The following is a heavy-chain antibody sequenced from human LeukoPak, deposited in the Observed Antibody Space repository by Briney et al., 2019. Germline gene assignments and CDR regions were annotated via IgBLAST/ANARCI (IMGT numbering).Heavy chain of an antibody. CDR2: NSFDGSNT. V-gene: IGHV3-30*18. CDR3: AKAHTSSGYFSYFHY. CDR1: GFTFSSYG. Sequence: PGRSLRLFCAASGFTFSSYGMHWVRQAPGKGLEWVAVNSFDGSNTYYPDSVKGRFTISRDNSKNTLYLQMNSLRAEDTAVYYCAKAHTSSGYFSYFHYWGQGTLVTVSS. D-gene: IGHD3-22*01. J-gene: IGHJ4*02.